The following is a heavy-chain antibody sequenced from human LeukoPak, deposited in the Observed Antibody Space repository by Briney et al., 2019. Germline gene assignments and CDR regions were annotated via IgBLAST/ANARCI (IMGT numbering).Heavy chain of an antibody. Sequence: GGSLRLSCAGSGFTFSSYAMSWVRQAPGKGLEWVSGFSVGGGTYYADSVKGRFTISRDNSKNTLDLQMNSLRAEDTAVYYCVKGYYSHYYFMDVWGIGTTVTVSS. CDR1: GFTFSSYA. V-gene: IGHV3-23*01. D-gene: IGHD3-10*01. CDR3: VKGYYSHYYFMDV. J-gene: IGHJ6*03. CDR2: FSVGGGT.